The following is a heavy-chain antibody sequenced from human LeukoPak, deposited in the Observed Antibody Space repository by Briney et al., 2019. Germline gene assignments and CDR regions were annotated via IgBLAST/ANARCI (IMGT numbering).Heavy chain of an antibody. D-gene: IGHD1-7*01. Sequence: PGGSLRLSCVHSGVTFSNYWISWVRQAPGKGLEWVANIKQDGSEKYYVDSVKGRFTISRDNSKNTLYLQMNSLRAEDTAVYYCAKALTAPGPSITGTTGTRDYRGQGTLVTVPS. CDR2: IKQDGSEK. V-gene: IGHV3-7*03. CDR1: GVTFSNYW. J-gene: IGHJ4*02. CDR3: AKALTAPGPSITGTTGTRDY.